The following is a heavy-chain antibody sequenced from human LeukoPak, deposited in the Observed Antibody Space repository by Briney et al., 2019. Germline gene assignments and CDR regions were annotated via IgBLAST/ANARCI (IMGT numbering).Heavy chain of an antibody. D-gene: IGHD3-22*01. V-gene: IGHV4-39*01. Sequence: PSETLSLTCTVSGGSISSSSHYWGWIRQPPGKGLEWIGSIYYSGSTYYNPSLKSRVTISVDTSKNQFSLKLSSVTAAGTAVYYCARQKITTSEYWGQGTLVTVSS. CDR1: GGSISSSSHY. J-gene: IGHJ4*02. CDR3: ARQKITTSEY. CDR2: IYYSGST.